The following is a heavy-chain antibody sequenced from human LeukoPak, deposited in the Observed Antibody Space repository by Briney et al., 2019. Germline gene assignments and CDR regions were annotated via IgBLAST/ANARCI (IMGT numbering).Heavy chain of an antibody. Sequence: SQTLSLTCTVSGGSISSGSYYWSWIRQPAGKGLEWIGRIYTSGSTNYNPSLKSRVTISVDTSKNQFSLKLRSVTAADTAVYYCARGAEAGPYYYYYYYMDVWGKGTTVTVSS. D-gene: IGHD6-13*01. J-gene: IGHJ6*03. CDR3: ARGAEAGPYYYYYYYMDV. CDR2: IYTSGST. V-gene: IGHV4-61*02. CDR1: GGSISSGSYY.